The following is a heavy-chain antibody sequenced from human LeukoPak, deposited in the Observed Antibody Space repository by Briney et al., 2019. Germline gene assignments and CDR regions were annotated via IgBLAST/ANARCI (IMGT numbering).Heavy chain of an antibody. D-gene: IGHD1-1*01. CDR2: IQTDGST. V-gene: IGHV3-74*01. CDR3: ARGLHWNDFNWFDS. Sequence: GGSLTLSCAASGFTFTNFWMNWVRQTPGKGLMWVSRIQTDGSTRYAESVKGRFTISRDNAKNTVYLRMNTLSAEDTAIYYCARGLHWNDFNWFDSWGQGTLVTVSS. CDR1: GFTFTNFW. J-gene: IGHJ5*01.